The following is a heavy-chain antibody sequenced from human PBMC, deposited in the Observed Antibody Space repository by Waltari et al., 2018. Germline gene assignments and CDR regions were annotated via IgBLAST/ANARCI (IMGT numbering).Heavy chain of an antibody. D-gene: IGHD3-10*02. V-gene: IGHV3-23*01. J-gene: IGHJ6*02. Sequence: EVQLLESGGRLVQPGESLRLSCSASGFTFSNYAMNWVRQAPGKGPEWVSALSGGGGSKFYSDSVKGRFTISRDNSNNTLFLQMDNLRVEDTAVYYCAKSPQLLWSAYYYYGMDVWGQGTTVTVSS. CDR2: LSGGGGSK. CDR1: GFTFSNYA. CDR3: AKSPQLLWSAYYYYGMDV.